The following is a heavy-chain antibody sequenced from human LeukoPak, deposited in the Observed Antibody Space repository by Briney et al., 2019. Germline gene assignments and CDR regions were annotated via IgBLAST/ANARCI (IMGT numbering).Heavy chain of an antibody. Sequence: AGGSLRLSCAASGFIFSSYWMSWVRQAPGKGLEWVANIKQDGSEKYYGDSVKGRFTISRDNAKNSLYLQMNSLRAEDTAVYYCAELGITMIGGVWGKGTTVTISS. V-gene: IGHV3-7*01. J-gene: IGHJ6*04. CDR1: GFIFSSYW. CDR2: IKQDGSEK. D-gene: IGHD3-10*02. CDR3: AELGITMIGGV.